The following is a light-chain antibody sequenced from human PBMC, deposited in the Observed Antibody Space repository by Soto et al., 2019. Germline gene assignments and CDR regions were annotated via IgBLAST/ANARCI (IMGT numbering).Light chain of an antibody. J-gene: IGLJ3*02. CDR3: SSYTSSSPWV. Sequence: QSVLTQPASVSGSPGQSITISCTGTSSDVGGYNYVSWYQQHPGKAPKLMIYEVSNRPSGVSNRFSGSKSGNTASLIISGLQAEDEADYYCSSYTSSSPWVFGGGTKVTVL. V-gene: IGLV2-14*01. CDR1: SSDVGGYNY. CDR2: EVS.